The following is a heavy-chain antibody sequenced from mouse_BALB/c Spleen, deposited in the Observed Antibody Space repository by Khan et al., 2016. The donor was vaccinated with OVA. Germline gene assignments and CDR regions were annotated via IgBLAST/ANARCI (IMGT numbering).Heavy chain of an antibody. V-gene: IGHV2-6-1*01. J-gene: IGHJ4*01. CDR1: GFSLTNYG. Sequence: QVQLKESGPGLVAPSQSLSITCNISGFSLTNYGVHWVRQPPGKGLEWLGVIWSDGSTSYNSELTYRLNISKDNSKSHTVLKMNSIQKDDTAMYFCARQPYYHYNVMDYWGQGTSVTVSS. CDR3: ARQPYYHYNVMDY. D-gene: IGHD2-10*01. CDR2: IWSDGST.